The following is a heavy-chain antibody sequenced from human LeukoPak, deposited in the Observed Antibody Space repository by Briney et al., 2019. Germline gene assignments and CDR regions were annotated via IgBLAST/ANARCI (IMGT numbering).Heavy chain of an antibody. D-gene: IGHD2-2*02. CDR1: GYTFTNYA. CDR3: ARSRGPAAIPVGWFDP. CDR2: ISAYNGNT. J-gene: IGHJ5*02. Sequence: ASVKVSCKASGYTFTNYAISWVRQAPGQGLEWVGWISAYNGNTNYAQKLQGRVTMTTDTSTSTAYMELRSLRSDDTAVYYCARSRGPAAIPVGWFDPWGQGTLVTVSS. V-gene: IGHV1-18*01.